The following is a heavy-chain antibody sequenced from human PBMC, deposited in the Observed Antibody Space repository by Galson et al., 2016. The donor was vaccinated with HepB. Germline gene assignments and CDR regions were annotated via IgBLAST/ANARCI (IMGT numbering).Heavy chain of an antibody. J-gene: IGHJ6*02. CDR2: INASGGNT. CDR1: AFTFSSYA. D-gene: IGHD6-19*01. Sequence: SLRLSCAASAFTFSSYAMTWVRQAPGKGLEWVSAINASGGNTYYADSVKGRFIISRDNSQNMLYLQMNSLTAEDTAVYYCAKGILRASSGWSYYFYCGLDVWGQGTTVTISS. CDR3: AKGILRASSGWSYYFYCGLDV. V-gene: IGHV3-23*01.